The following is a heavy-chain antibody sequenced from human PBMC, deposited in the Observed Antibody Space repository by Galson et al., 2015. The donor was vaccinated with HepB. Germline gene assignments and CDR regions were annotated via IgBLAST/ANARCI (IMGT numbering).Heavy chain of an antibody. CDR2: ISSSSSYI. D-gene: IGHD6-6*01. J-gene: IGHJ3*02. V-gene: IGHV3-21*01. CDR3: ARDTGGRIAARHDAFDI. Sequence: SLRLSCAASGFTFSSYSMNWVRQAPGKGLEWASSISSSSSYIYYADSVKGRFTISRDNAKNSLYLQMNSLRAEDTAVYYCARDTGGRIAARHDAFDIWGQGTMVTVSS. CDR1: GFTFSSYS.